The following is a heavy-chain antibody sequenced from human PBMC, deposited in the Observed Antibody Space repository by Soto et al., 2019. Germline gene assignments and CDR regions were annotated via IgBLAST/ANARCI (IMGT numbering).Heavy chain of an antibody. D-gene: IGHD4-17*01. V-gene: IGHV4-30-4*08. CDR3: ARALTSVNWFDP. CDR1: GGSISSGGYY. CDR2: IYYSGTT. J-gene: IGHJ5*02. Sequence: SETLSLTCTVSGGSISSGGYYWSWIRQHPGMDLEWIGYIYYSGTTYYNPSLKSRVSISVDTSKNQFSLKLTSVTAADTAVYYCARALTSVNWFDPWGQGTLVTVSS.